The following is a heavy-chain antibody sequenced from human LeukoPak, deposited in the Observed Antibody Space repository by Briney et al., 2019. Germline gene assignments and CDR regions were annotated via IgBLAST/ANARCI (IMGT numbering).Heavy chain of an antibody. CDR2: IKHGGSEK. CDR1: GFTFTSYA. V-gene: IGHV3-7*01. J-gene: IGHJ4*02. Sequence: PGGSLRLSCAASGFTFTSYAMSWVRQAPGKGLEWVANIKHGGSEKYYVDSVKGRFTISRDNAKNSLYLQMNSLRAEDTAVYYCARGDENYYGSGSQDYWGQGTLVTVSS. D-gene: IGHD3-10*01. CDR3: ARGDENYYGSGSQDY.